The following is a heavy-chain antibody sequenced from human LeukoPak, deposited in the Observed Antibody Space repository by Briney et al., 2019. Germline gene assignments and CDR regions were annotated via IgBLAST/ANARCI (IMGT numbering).Heavy chain of an antibody. V-gene: IGHV3-23*01. J-gene: IGHJ4*02. D-gene: IGHD6-19*01. Sequence: PGGSLRLSCAASGFTFSSYAMSWVHQAPGKGLEWVSAISGSGGSTYYADSVTGRFTISRDNSKNTLYLQMNSLRAEDTAVYYCAKSICSSGWYCSIDYWGQGTLVTVSS. CDR2: ISGSGGST. CDR1: GFTFSSYA. CDR3: AKSICSSGWYCSIDY.